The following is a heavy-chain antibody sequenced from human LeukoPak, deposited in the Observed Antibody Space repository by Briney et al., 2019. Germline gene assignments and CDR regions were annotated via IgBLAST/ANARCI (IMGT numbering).Heavy chain of an antibody. CDR3: AKLDSITMIVVVKSSDY. CDR1: GITVSTNY. D-gene: IGHD3-22*01. V-gene: IGHV3-66*01. J-gene: IGHJ4*02. CDR2: IYSGGGT. Sequence: GGSLRLSCAASGITVSTNYMSCVRPAPGKGLEWVSVIYSGGGTYYADSVKGRFTISRDNSKNTLYLQMNSLRAEDTAVYYCAKLDSITMIVVVKSSDYWGQGTLVTVSS.